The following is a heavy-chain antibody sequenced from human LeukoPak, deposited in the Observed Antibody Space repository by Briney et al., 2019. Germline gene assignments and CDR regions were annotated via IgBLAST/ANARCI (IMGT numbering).Heavy chain of an antibody. CDR2: IYSGGST. CDR3: ARGRGCSGGSCYADY. CDR1: GFTVSSNY. Sequence: PGGSLRLSCAASGFTVSSNYLTWVRQAPGKGLEWVSGIYSGGSTYYADSVKGRSTVSRDNSKNTLYLQMNSLRAEDTAVYYCARGRGCSGGSCYADYWGQGTLVTVSS. D-gene: IGHD2-15*01. V-gene: IGHV3-53*05. J-gene: IGHJ4*02.